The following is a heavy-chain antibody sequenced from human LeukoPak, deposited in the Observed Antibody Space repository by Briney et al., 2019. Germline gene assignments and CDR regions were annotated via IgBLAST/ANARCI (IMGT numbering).Heavy chain of an antibody. D-gene: IGHD3-10*01. CDR3: AGGPITYYYGSGSYYIFDY. CDR2: INHSGST. Sequence: SETLSLTCAVYGGSFSGYYWSWLRQPPGKGLEWIGEINHSGSTNYNPSLKSRVTISVDTSKNQFSLKLSSVTAADTAVYYCAGGPITYYYGSGSYYIFDYWGQGTLVTVSS. J-gene: IGHJ4*02. V-gene: IGHV4-34*01. CDR1: GGSFSGYY.